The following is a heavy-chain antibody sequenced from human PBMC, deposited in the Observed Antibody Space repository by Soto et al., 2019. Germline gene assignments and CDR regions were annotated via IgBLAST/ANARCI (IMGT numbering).Heavy chain of an antibody. CDR1: GFTFDNCG. Sequence: LRLSCAASGFTFDNCGMHWVRQAPGKGLEWVSGISWDSGTIGYADSVKGRFTISRDDAKNSLYLQMNSLRREDTALYYCVQGRYPTMATPLDHWGQGTLVTVSS. V-gene: IGHV3-9*01. CDR2: ISWDSGTI. D-gene: IGHD1-1*01. J-gene: IGHJ5*02. CDR3: VQGRYPTMATPLDH.